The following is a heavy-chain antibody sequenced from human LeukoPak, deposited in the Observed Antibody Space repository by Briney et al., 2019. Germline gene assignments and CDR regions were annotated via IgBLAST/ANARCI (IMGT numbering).Heavy chain of an antibody. J-gene: IGHJ3*02. CDR3: ARAEMATIEDAFDI. CDR1: GFTFSSYS. V-gene: IGHV3-21*01. CDR2: ISGSSYYI. D-gene: IGHD5-24*01. Sequence: PGGSLRLSCAASGFTFSSYSMNWVRQAPGKGLEWVSSISGSSYYIYYADSVKGRFTISRDNAKNSLYLQMNSLRAEDTAVYYCARAEMATIEDAFDIWGQGTMVTVSS.